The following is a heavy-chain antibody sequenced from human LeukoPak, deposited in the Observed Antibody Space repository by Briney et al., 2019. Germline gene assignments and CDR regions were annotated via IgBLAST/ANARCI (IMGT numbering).Heavy chain of an antibody. CDR1: GFTVSSNY. CDR2: ISGSGGST. V-gene: IGHV3-23*01. D-gene: IGHD1-14*01. J-gene: IGHJ4*02. Sequence: GGSLRLSCAASGFTVSSNYMSWVRQAPGKGLEWVSAISGSGGSTYYADSVKGRFTISRDNAKNSLYLQMNSLRAEDTAVYYCARDTLLRTGPSFDYWGQGTLVTVSS. CDR3: ARDTLLRTGPSFDY.